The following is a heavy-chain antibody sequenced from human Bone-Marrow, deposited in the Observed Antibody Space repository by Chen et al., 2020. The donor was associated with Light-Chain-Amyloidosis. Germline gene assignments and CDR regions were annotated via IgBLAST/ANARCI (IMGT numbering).Heavy chain of an antibody. CDR3: ARGSRITIFGVSYPFDAFDI. CDR1: GRPISRYY. Sequence: QVQLQASGPALVKPSETLSRTCTASGRPISRYYCRWIRQPPGKGLEWIGYIYYSGSTNYNPSLKSRVTISVDTSKNQFSLKLSSVTAADTAVYYCARGSRITIFGVSYPFDAFDIWGQGTMVTVSS. V-gene: IGHV4-59*01. D-gene: IGHD3-3*01. J-gene: IGHJ3*02. CDR2: IYYSGST.